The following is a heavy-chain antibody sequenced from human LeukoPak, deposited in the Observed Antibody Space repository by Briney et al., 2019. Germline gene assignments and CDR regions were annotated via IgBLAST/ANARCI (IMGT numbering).Heavy chain of an antibody. J-gene: IGHJ4*02. CDR1: GFTFSDYW. Sequence: GGSLRLSCVASGFTFSDYWMHWVRQVPEKGLEWVARINRDGTTRSCADYVWGRFTISRDNAQNTVYLQMNSLKVDDTAVYFCARDFVVVSTPGDNFDYWGQGTLVTVSS. V-gene: IGHV3-74*01. CDR3: ARDFVVVSTPGDNFDY. D-gene: IGHD2-21*01. CDR2: INRDGTTR.